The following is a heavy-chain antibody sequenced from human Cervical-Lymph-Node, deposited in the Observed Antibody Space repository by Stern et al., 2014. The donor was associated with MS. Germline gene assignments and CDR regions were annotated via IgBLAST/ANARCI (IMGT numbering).Heavy chain of an antibody. CDR2: INSGGIST. CDR3: ARSSGASGDAMDV. Sequence: EVQLVESGGGLIQPGGSLRLSCGASGFTFSTYWMHWVRQGPGQGLVRVSRINSGGISTSYADSVRGRFTISRDNAKNTVYLQMTSLRAEDTAVYYCARSSGASGDAMDVWGQGTTVTVSS. D-gene: IGHD2-15*01. CDR1: GFTFSTYW. V-gene: IGHV3-74*01. J-gene: IGHJ6*02.